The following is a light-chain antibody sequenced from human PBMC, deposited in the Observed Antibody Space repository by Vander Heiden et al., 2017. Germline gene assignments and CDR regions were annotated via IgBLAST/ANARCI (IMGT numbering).Light chain of an antibody. Sequence: SYELTQPPSVSVSPGPTATITCSGDALPKQYAYWYQQKPGQAPVLVIYKDSERPSGIPERFSGSSSGTTVTLTISGVQAEDEADYYCQSADSSGTHVVFGGGTKLTVL. CDR2: KDS. J-gene: IGLJ2*01. V-gene: IGLV3-25*03. CDR1: ALPKQY. CDR3: QSADSSGTHVV.